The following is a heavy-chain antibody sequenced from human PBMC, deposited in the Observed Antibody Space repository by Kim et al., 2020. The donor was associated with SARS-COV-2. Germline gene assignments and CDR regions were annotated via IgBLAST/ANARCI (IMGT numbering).Heavy chain of an antibody. V-gene: IGHV3-73*01. Sequence: VKGRFTISRDDTKNTAYLQMNSLKTEDTAVYYCTRPGGSYCDYYYYGMDVWGQGTTVTVSS. CDR3: TRPGGSYCDYYYYGMDV. D-gene: IGHD1-26*01. J-gene: IGHJ6*02.